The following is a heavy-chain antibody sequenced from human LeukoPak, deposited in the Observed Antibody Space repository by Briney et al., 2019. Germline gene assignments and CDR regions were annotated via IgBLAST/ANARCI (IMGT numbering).Heavy chain of an antibody. V-gene: IGHV4-4*07. CDR3: ARSRTNKVGATSTYYFDY. Sequence: SETLSLTCTVSGHSISSYYWIWIRKPAGKGLEGLGRIYTSGSTNYHPSLKSRVNMSVDTSKNTFSLKLSSVTAADTAVYYCARSRTNKVGATSTYYFDYWGQGTLVTVSS. D-gene: IGHD1-26*01. CDR2: IYTSGST. CDR1: GHSISSYY. J-gene: IGHJ4*02.